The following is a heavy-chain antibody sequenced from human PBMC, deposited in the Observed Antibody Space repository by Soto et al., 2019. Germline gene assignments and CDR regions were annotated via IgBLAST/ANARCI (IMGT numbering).Heavy chain of an antibody. CDR1: GGTFSSYS. CDR3: ARDGGRHSGGIDY. D-gene: IGHD1-26*01. V-gene: IGHV1-69*01. CDR2: IIPIFGTA. Sequence: QVQLGQSGAEVKKPGSSVKGSCKASGGTFSSYSINWVRQAPGQGLEWMGEIIPIFGTANYAQKFQGRVTITADESTSTAYMELSSLRSEDTAVYYCARDGGRHSGGIDYWGQGTLVTVSS. J-gene: IGHJ4*02.